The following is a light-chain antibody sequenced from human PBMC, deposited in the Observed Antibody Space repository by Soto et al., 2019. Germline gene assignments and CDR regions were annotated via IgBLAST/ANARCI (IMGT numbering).Light chain of an antibody. CDR1: QGISSY. V-gene: IGKV1-8*01. CDR3: QQYYSYPQT. J-gene: IGKJ1*01. CDR2: AAS. Sequence: AIRMTQSPSSLSASTGDRVTITCRASQGISSYLAWYQQKPGKAPKLLISAASTLQSGVPSRFSGSGSGTDFTLTIRCLQSEDFATYYCQQYYSYPQTFGQGTKVEIK.